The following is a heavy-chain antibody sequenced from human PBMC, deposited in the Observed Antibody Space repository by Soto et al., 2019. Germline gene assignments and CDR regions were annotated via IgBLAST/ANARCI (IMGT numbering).Heavy chain of an antibody. J-gene: IGHJ3*02. V-gene: IGHV3-21*01. CDR2: ISSSSSYI. CDR1: GFTFSSYS. D-gene: IGHD4-17*01. Sequence: GSLRLSCAASGFTFSSYSMNWVRQAPGKGLEWVSSISSSSSYIYYADSVKGRFTISRDNAKNSLYLQMNSLRAEDTAVYYCARDNGDPDAFDIWGQGTMVTVSS. CDR3: ARDNGDPDAFDI.